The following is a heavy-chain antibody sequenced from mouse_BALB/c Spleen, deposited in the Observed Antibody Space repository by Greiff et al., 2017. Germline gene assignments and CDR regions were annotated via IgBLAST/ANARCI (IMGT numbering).Heavy chain of an antibody. V-gene: IGHV5-6-3*01. D-gene: IGHD2-4*01. J-gene: IGHJ2*01. CDR1: GFTFSSYG. CDR2: INSNGGST. CDR3: ARDGGLYYFDY. Sequence: EVHLVESGGGLVQPGGSLKLSCAASGFTFSSYGMSWVRQTPDKRLELVATINSNGGSTYYPDSVKGRFTISRDNAKNTLYLQMSSLKSEDTAMYYCARDGGLYYFDYWGQGTTLTVSS.